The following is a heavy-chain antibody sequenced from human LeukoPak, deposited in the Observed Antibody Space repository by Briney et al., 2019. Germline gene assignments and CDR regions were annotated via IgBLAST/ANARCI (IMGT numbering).Heavy chain of an antibody. CDR1: GDSISSTSYY. CDR2: IFYSGSA. V-gene: IGHV4-39*01. J-gene: IGHJ5*02. CDR3: ARQQSDTSLFDP. Sequence: ETLSLTCIVSGDSISSTSYYWAWIRQPPGKGLEWIGMIFYSGSAYYTPSLRGRVTLSVDTSRNQFSLNLISVTAADTGVYFCARQQSDTSLFDPWGQGTLVTVSS. D-gene: IGHD2-21*02.